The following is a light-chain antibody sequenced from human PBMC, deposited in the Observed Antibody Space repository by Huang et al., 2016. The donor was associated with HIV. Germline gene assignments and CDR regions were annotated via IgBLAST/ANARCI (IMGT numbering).Light chain of an antibody. CDR2: AAS. CDR3: QKYNSAPYT. CDR1: QGAGNS. V-gene: IGKV1-27*01. J-gene: IGKJ2*01. Sequence: DIQMTQSPSSLSTSVGDRVTITCRASQGAGNSLAWYQQKPGKVPKLLIYAASTLRSGVPSRFSGSGSGTEFTRTISGLQPEDVATYYCQKYNSAPYTFGQGTRLDIK.